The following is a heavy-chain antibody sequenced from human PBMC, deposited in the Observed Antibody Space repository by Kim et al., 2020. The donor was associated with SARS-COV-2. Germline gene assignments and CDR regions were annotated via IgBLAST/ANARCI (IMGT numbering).Heavy chain of an antibody. CDR1: GYTFTGYY. J-gene: IGHJ3*02. V-gene: IGHV1-2*02. CDR3: AGDRSVMDAFDI. Sequence: ASVKVSCKASGYTFTGYYMHWVRQAPGQRLEWMGWINPNSGGTNYAQKFQGRVTMTRDTSISTAYMELSRLRSDDTAVYYCAGDRSVMDAFDIWGQGTMVTVSS. D-gene: IGHD2-21*01. CDR2: INPNSGGT.